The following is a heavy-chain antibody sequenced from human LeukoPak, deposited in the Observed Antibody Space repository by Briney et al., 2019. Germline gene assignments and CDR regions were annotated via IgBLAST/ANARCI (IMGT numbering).Heavy chain of an antibody. CDR1: GFTFSSYW. CDR3: ARAGNSSSFDY. J-gene: IGHJ4*02. Sequence: GGSLRLSCAASGFTFSSYWMSWVRQAPGKGLEWVAVISNDGSNKYFADSVKGRFTISRDNSKNTLYLQMNSLRAEDTAVYYCARAGNSSSFDYWGQGTLVTVSS. V-gene: IGHV3-30-3*01. CDR2: ISNDGSNK. D-gene: IGHD6-6*01.